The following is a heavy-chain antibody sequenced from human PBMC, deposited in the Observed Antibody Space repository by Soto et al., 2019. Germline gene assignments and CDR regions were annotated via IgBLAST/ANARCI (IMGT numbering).Heavy chain of an antibody. J-gene: IGHJ6*02. CDR3: ARQGYYGSGSYYPLQYYSYATDV. V-gene: IGHV5-10-1*01. Sequence: GESLKISCKGSGYSFTSYWISWVRQMPGKGLEWMGRIDPSDSYTNYSPSFQGHVTISADKSISTAYLQWSSLKASDTAMYYCARQGYYGSGSYYPLQYYSYATDVWGQATTVTVSS. CDR1: GYSFTSYW. CDR2: IDPSDSYT. D-gene: IGHD3-10*01.